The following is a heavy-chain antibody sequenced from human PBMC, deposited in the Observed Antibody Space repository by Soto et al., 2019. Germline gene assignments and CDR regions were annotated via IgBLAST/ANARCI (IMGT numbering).Heavy chain of an antibody. CDR3: AKSGPTNYFDF. J-gene: IGHJ4*02. V-gene: IGHV3-23*01. CDR1: GFTFSTFA. Sequence: EVQLLESGGGFVQPGGSLRLSCAASGFTFSTFAMNWVRQAPGKGLEWVSGITGGSGFTFYEDSVKGRFTISRDDSENTLFLQMSSLRAADTAKYYCAKSGPTNYFDFWGQGTLVTVSS. D-gene: IGHD1-26*01. CDR2: ITGGSGFT.